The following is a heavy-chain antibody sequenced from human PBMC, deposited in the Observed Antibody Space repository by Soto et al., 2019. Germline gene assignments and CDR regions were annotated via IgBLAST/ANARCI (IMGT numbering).Heavy chain of an antibody. Sequence: QVQLVESGGGVVQPGRSLRLSCAASGFTFSSYAIHWVRQAPGKGLEWVALISYDGSNKYYADSVKGRFTISRDNSKNTLYLQSNSLRAEDTAVYYCARHKRDLRFLEWSYYFDYWGQGTLVTVSS. CDR3: ARHKRDLRFLEWSYYFDY. D-gene: IGHD3-3*01. CDR1: GFTFSSYA. V-gene: IGHV3-30-3*01. J-gene: IGHJ4*02. CDR2: ISYDGSNK.